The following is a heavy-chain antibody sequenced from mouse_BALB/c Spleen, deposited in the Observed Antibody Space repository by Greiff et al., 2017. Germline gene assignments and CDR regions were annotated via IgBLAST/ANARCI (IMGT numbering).Heavy chain of an antibody. CDR1: GYTFTDYE. D-gene: IGHD2-1*01. CDR2: IDPETGGT. J-gene: IGHJ2*01. Sequence: QVQLKESGAELVRPGASVTLSCKASGYTFTDYEMHWVKQTPVHGLEWIGAIDPETGGTAYNQKFKGKATLTADKSSSTAYMELRSLTSEDSAVYYCTRRDGNYPYYFDYWGQGTTLTVSS. CDR3: TRRDGNYPYYFDY. V-gene: IGHV1-15*01.